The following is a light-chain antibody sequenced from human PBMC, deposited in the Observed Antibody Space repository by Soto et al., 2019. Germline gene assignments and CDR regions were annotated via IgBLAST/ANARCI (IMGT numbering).Light chain of an antibody. CDR1: QGISNF. CDR2: GAS. Sequence: DIQMTQSPSSLSASVGDRVTITGGASQGISNFLSLFQQKPGKAPKSLIYGASSLQSGVPSRFSGSGSGTDFTLTISSLQPEDFGTYYCQHYNGYPQTFGQGTRLEIK. J-gene: IGKJ5*01. CDR3: QHYNGYPQT. V-gene: IGKV1-16*01.